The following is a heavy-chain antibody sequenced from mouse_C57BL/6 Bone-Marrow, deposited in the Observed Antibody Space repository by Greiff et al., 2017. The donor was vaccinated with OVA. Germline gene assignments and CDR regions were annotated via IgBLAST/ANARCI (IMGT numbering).Heavy chain of an antibody. CDR1: GFTFSSYT. CDR2: ISGGGGNT. J-gene: IGHJ3*01. V-gene: IGHV5-9*01. D-gene: IGHD2-3*01. Sequence: EVQRVESGGGLVKPGGSLKLSCAASGFTFSSYTMSWVRQTPEKRLEWVATISGGGGNTYYPDSVKGRFTISRDNAKNTLYPQMSSLRSEDTALYYCARHDGYYPAWFAYWGQGTLVTVSA. CDR3: ARHDGYYPAWFAY.